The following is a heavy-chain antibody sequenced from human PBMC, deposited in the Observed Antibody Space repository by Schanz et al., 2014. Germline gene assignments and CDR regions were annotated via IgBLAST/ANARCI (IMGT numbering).Heavy chain of an antibody. D-gene: IGHD2-2*01. CDR3: ARGEWSTSQFDY. V-gene: IGHV4-34*01. Sequence: QVQLQQWGAGLLKPSETLSLTCAVYGGSFSGYYWTWIRQPPGKGLEWIGEIHHSGSTNYNPSLKSRFTIPMDTSKTQFSLKLTSVTAADTAVYYCARGEWSTSQFDYWGHGTLVTVSS. CDR1: GGSFSGYY. CDR2: IHHSGST. J-gene: IGHJ4*01.